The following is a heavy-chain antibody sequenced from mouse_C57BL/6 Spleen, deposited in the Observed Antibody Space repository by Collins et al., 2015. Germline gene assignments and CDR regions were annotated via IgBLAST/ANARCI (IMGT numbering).Heavy chain of an antibody. CDR3: ARYNPLYAMDY. J-gene: IGHJ4*01. V-gene: IGHV1-61*01. CDR1: GYTFTSYW. CDR2: IYPSDSET. D-gene: IGHD6-1*01. Sequence: QVQLQQPGVELVRPGSSVKLSCKASGYTFTSYWMDWVKQRPGQGLEWIGNIYPSDSETHYNQKFKDKATLTVDKSSSTAYMQLSSLTSEDSAVYYCARYNPLYAMDYWGQGTSVTVSS.